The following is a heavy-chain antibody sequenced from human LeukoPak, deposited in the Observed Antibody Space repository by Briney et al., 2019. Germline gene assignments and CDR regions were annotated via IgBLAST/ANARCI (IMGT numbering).Heavy chain of an antibody. Sequence: SETLSLTCTVSGGSISSSSYYWGWIRQPPGKGLEWIGSIYYSGSTYYNPSLKSRVTISVDTSKNQFSLKLSSVTAADTAVYYCARAKGYYDFWSGYGPRYYYYYMDVWGKGTTVTVSS. CDR1: GGSISSSSYY. J-gene: IGHJ6*03. V-gene: IGHV4-39*07. CDR2: IYYSGST. D-gene: IGHD3-3*01. CDR3: ARAKGYYDFWSGYGPRYYYYYMDV.